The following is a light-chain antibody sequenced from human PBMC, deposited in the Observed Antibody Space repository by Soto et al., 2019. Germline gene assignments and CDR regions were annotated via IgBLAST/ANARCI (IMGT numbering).Light chain of an antibody. CDR2: AAS. Sequence: DIQMTQSPSSLSASVGDRVTITCRASQGISNYLAWYQQKPGKVPKVVIYAASTLQSGVPSRFSGSGSGTEFTLTISILQPEDVATYDCQNYDSAPFTFGPGTKVDIK. CDR1: QGISNY. V-gene: IGKV1-27*01. CDR3: QNYDSAPFT. J-gene: IGKJ3*01.